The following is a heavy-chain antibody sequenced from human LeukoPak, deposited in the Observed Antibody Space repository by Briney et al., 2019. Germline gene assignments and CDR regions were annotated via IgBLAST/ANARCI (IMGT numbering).Heavy chain of an antibody. D-gene: IGHD1-26*01. CDR2: IKQDGSEK. Sequence: GGSLRLSCAASGFTFSSYWMSWVRQAPGKGLEWVANIKQDGSEKYYVDSVKGRFTISRDNAKNSLYLQMNSLRAEDTAVYYCARRTYSGSYYYYYYYYMDVWGKGTTVTVSS. J-gene: IGHJ6*03. V-gene: IGHV3-7*01. CDR1: GFTFSSYW. CDR3: ARRTYSGSYYYYYYYYMDV.